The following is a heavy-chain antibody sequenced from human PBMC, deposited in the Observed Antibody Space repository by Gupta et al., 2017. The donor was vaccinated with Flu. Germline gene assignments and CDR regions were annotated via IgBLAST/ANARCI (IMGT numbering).Heavy chain of an antibody. Sequence: QLQLQESGPGLVKPSETLSLTCSVPGGSISSSGYSWDCIRQSPGKGLDWIGTIYYSGRTYYNPSLKSRVTISVDTSKNHFSLRLSSVTAADTAVYYCARLSSSWYEYNWFDPWGQGTLVTVSS. CDR2: IYYSGRT. J-gene: IGHJ5*02. CDR3: ARLSSSWYEYNWFDP. CDR1: GGSISSSGYS. V-gene: IGHV4-39*02. D-gene: IGHD6-13*01.